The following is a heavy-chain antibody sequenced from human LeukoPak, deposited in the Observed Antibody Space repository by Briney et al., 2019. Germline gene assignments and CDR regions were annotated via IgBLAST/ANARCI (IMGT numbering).Heavy chain of an antibody. J-gene: IGHJ4*02. CDR1: GGSISSSNW. D-gene: IGHD4-23*01. CDR3: ARAVGTSRNFFDY. V-gene: IGHV4-4*02. Sequence: SETLSLTCAVSGGSISSSNWWSWVRQPPGKGLEWIGEIYHSGSTNYNPSLKSRVTISLDKSKNQFSLKLYSVTAADTAMYYCARAVGTSRNFFDYWGQGTLVTVSS. CDR2: IYHSGST.